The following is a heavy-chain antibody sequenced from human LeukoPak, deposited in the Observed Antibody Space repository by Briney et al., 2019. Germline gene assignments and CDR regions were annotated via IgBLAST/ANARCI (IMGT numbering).Heavy chain of an antibody. V-gene: IGHV4-59*01. CDR1: GASITSYY. J-gene: IGHJ5*02. Sequence: KASETLSLTCTVSGASITSYYWSWIRQSPGKGLEWIGHIFYRGDTEYNPSLKSRVAMSVDTSKKQISLKLSSVTAADTAIYHCVRVIDKLKRVRFDLWGQGTLVTVPS. CDR2: IFYRGDT. CDR3: VRVIDKLKRVRFDL.